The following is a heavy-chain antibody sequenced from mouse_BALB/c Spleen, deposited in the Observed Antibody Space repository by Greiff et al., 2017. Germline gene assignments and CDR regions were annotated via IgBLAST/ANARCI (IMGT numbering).Heavy chain of an antibody. D-gene: IGHD4-1*01. V-gene: IGHV14-3*02. CDR3: AREANWDAMDY. CDR1: GFNIKDTY. J-gene: IGHJ4*01. Sequence: VQLQQSGAELVKPGASVKLSCTASGFNIKDTYMHWVKQRPEQGLEWIGRIDPANGNTKYDPKFQGKATITADTSSNTAYLQLSSLTSDDTAVYYCAREANWDAMDYWGQGTSVTVSS. CDR2: IDPANGNT.